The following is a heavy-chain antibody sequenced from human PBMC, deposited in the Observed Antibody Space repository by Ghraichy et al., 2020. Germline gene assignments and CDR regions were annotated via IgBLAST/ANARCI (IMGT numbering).Heavy chain of an antibody. CDR2: LYDDGRA. J-gene: IGHJ4*02. CDR1: GVSVSSRW. D-gene: IGHD1-14*01. V-gene: IGHV3-53*01. CDR3: ARGFNANRCDV. Sequence: GGSLRLSCAVSGVSVSSRWVDWVRHAPGKGLEWVAILYDDGRAFYSDALKGRFTISRDTSSNTLYLQMNSLTVGDTAVYCCARGFNANRCDVWGQGTLVTVSS.